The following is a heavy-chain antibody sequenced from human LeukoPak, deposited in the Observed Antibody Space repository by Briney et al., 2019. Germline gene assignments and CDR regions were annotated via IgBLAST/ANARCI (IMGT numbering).Heavy chain of an antibody. CDR3: ARTSGYSYGPNYYFDY. V-gene: IGHV1-2*02. D-gene: IGHD5-18*01. CDR2: INPNSGGT. J-gene: IGHJ4*02. Sequence: ASVKVSCKASGYTFTGYYMHWVRQAPGQGLEWMGWINPNSGGTNYAQKFQGRVTMTRDTSISTAYMELSRLRSDDTAVYYCARTSGYSYGPNYYFDYCGQGTLVTVSS. CDR1: GYTFTGYY.